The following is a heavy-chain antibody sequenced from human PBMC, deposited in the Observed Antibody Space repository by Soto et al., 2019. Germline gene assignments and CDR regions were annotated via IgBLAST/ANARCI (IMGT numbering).Heavy chain of an antibody. CDR2: IWYDGSNK. D-gene: IGHD4-17*01. CDR3: ARAVTTSYDYYGMDV. Sequence: QVQLVESGGGVVQPGRSLRLSCAASGFTFSSYGMHWVRQAPGKGLEWVAVIWYDGSNKYYADSVKGRFTISRDNSKNTLYLQMNSLRAEDTAVYYCARAVTTSYDYYGMDVWGKGTTVTVSS. V-gene: IGHV3-33*01. CDR1: GFTFSSYG. J-gene: IGHJ6*04.